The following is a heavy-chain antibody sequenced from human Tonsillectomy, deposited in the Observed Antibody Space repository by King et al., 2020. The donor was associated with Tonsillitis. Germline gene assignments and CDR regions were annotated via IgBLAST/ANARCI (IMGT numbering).Heavy chain of an antibody. CDR3: AHRPRYGFWSGYYY. CDR1: GFSLSTSGVG. Sequence: ITLKESGPTLVKPPQTLTLTCTFSGFSLSTSGVGVGWIRQPPGKALEWLALIYWDDDKRYSPSLKSRLTITKDTSKNQVVLTMTNMDPEDTATYYCAHRPRYGFWSGYYYWGQGTLVTVSS. CDR2: IYWDDDK. J-gene: IGHJ4*02. D-gene: IGHD3-3*01. V-gene: IGHV2-5*02.